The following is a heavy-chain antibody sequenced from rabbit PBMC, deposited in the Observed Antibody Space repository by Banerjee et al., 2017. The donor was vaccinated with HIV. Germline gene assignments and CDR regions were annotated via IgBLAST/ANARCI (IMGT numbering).Heavy chain of an antibody. CDR2: IATGDGTT. CDR3: ARAVDYAGYGYDL. V-gene: IGHV1S45*01. D-gene: IGHD6-1*01. Sequence: QQHLVESGGGLVQPEGSLTLTCTASGFSFSSGYDMCWVRQAPGKGLEWIGYIATGDGTTNYATWAKGRFTISKTSSTVDLKMTSLTAADTATYFCARAVDYAGYGYDLWGQGTLVTVS. CDR1: GFSFSSGYD. J-gene: IGHJ3*01.